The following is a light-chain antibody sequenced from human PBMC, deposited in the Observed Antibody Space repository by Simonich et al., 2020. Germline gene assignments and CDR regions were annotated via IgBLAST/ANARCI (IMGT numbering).Light chain of an antibody. CDR2: WAS. CDR3: QQYYSTPPT. V-gene: IGKV4-1*01. J-gene: IGKJ2*01. Sequence: DIVMTQSPDSLAVSLGERATINYKYSQSVLYSSNNKNYLAWYQQKPGQPPKLRIYWASTRKSGVPDRFRGSGSGTDFTLTISSLQAEDVAVYYCQQYYSTPPTFGQGTKLEIK. CDR1: QSVLYSSNNKNY.